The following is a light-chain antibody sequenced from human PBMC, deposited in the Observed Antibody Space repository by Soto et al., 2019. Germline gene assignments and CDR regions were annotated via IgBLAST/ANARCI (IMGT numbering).Light chain of an antibody. V-gene: IGKV3-20*01. CDR3: QQYGSSPFT. J-gene: IGKJ3*01. CDR1: QSVSSSD. CDR2: GAS. Sequence: IVLTQSPGTLSLSPGERATLSCRASQSVSSSDLAWYQQKPGQAPRLLIYGASSRATGIPDRFSGSGSGTDFTLNISRLEPEDFAVYYCQQYGSSPFTFGPGTKVDIK.